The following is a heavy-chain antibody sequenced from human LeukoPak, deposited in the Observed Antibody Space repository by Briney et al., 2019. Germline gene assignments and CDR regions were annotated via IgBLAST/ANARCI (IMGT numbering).Heavy chain of an antibody. J-gene: IGHJ5*02. CDR3: AKLWDDFGDSSAWFDP. CDR1: GVSITSYY. Sequence: SETLSLTCSVSGVSITSYYWTWIRQPPGKGLEWIGYVYYSGNTFYNPPLKSRVSMSVDTSKNHFSLDLWSVTAADTAVYYCAKLWDDFGDSSAWFDPWGQGTLVTVSS. V-gene: IGHV4-59*08. CDR2: VYYSGNT. D-gene: IGHD4-17*01.